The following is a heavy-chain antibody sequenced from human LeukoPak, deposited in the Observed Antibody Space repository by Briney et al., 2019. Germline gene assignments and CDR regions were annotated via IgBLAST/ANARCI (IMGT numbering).Heavy chain of an antibody. V-gene: IGHV4-59*12. CDR2: IYHSGST. D-gene: IGHD7-27*01. Sequence: SETLSLTCTVSGGSISSYYWSWIRQPPGKGREWIGYIYHSGSTYYNPSLKSRVTISVDRSKNQFSLKLSSVTAADTAVYYCARGTGNDAFDIWGQGTMVTVSS. CDR1: GGSISSYY. J-gene: IGHJ3*02. CDR3: ARGTGNDAFDI.